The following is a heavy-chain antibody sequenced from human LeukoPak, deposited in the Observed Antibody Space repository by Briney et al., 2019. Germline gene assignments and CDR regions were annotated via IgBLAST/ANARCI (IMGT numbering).Heavy chain of an antibody. D-gene: IGHD6-13*01. V-gene: IGHV4-34*01. CDR1: GGSFSGYY. J-gene: IGHJ4*02. Sequence: AGTLSLTCGVYGGSFSGYYWNWIRQSPGKGLEWIGEINHSGSTNYNPSLKSRVTMSVDTSQKQFSLRLTSVTTLGGAAAGFLDYWGQGTVVTVSS. CDR3: LDY. CDR2: INHSGST.